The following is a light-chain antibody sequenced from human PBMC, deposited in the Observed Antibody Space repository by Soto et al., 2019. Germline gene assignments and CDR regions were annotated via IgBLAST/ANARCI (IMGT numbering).Light chain of an antibody. CDR1: QGIRND. Sequence: AIQMTQSPSSLSASVGDRVTITCRASQGIRNDLGWYQQKPGKAPKLLIYAASSLQSGVPSRFSGSGSGTDLTLSISSLQPKDFATYYCLQDYNYPWTFGQGTKVEIK. J-gene: IGKJ1*01. V-gene: IGKV1-6*01. CDR2: AAS. CDR3: LQDYNYPWT.